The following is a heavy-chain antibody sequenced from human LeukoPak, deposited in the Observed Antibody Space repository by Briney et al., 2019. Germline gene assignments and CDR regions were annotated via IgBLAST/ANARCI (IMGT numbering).Heavy chain of an antibody. Sequence: PGGSLRLSCAASGFTFSSYAMHWVRQAPGKGLEWVAVISYDGGNKYYADSVKGRFTISRDNSKNTLYLQMNSLRAEDTAVYYCAREDYGDSAVFDYWGQGTLVTVSS. V-gene: IGHV3-30-3*01. CDR3: AREDYGDSAVFDY. CDR2: ISYDGGNK. CDR1: GFTFSSYA. D-gene: IGHD4-17*01. J-gene: IGHJ4*02.